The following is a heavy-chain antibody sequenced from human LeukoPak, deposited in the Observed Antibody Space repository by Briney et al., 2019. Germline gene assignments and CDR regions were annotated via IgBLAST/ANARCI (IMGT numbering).Heavy chain of an antibody. V-gene: IGHV4-59*01. Sequence: SETLSLTCTVSGGSISSYYWSWIRQPPGKGLEWIGYIYYSGSTNYNPSLKSRVTISVDTSKNQFSLKLSSVTAADTAVYYCARGVQLWSNRYYYYYMDVWGKGTTVTVSS. CDR3: ARGVQLWSNRYYYYYMDV. J-gene: IGHJ6*03. CDR2: IYYSGST. D-gene: IGHD5-18*01. CDR1: GGSISSYY.